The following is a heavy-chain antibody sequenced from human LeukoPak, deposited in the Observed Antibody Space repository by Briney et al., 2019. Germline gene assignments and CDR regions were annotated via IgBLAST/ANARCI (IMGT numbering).Heavy chain of an antibody. D-gene: IGHD2-15*01. J-gene: IGHJ3*02. Sequence: GESLKISCKGSGYNFTTYWIGWVRQMPGKGLEWMGIIFPGDSDTKYSPSFQGQVTISADKSITTAYLQWSNLKASDTAIYYCARQGVSYSLSPFDIWGQGTMVTVSS. V-gene: IGHV5-51*01. CDR2: IFPGDSDT. CDR3: ARQGVSYSLSPFDI. CDR1: GYNFTTYW.